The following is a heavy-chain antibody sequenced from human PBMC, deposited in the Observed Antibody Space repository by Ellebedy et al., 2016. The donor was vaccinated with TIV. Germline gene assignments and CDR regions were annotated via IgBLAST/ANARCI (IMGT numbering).Heavy chain of an antibody. CDR1: GFTFSSYA. J-gene: IGHJ4*02. CDR2: ISGSGGST. CDR3: AKDYGSGRGTIFDY. Sequence: GESLKISXAASGFTFSSYAMSWVRQAPGKGLEWVSAISGSGGSTYYADSVKGRFTISRDNSKNTLYLQMNSLRAEDTAVYYCAKDYGSGRGTIFDYWGQGTLVTVSS. V-gene: IGHV3-23*01. D-gene: IGHD3-10*01.